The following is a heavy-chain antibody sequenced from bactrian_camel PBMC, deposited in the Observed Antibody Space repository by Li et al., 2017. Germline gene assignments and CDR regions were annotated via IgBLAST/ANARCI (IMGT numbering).Heavy chain of an antibody. CDR1: RYMYDNGC. V-gene: IGHV3S44*01. Sequence: VQLVESGGGSVQAGGSLRLSCAASRYMYDNGCMGWFRQAPGKGREGVGAIGRDGTDTYPDSVKGRFTISEDDAKNTLFLQMNNLKVEDSGMYYCAAEVRGGGFCYTPRRYNFWGQGTQVTVS. J-gene: IGHJ4*01. CDR2: IGRDGTD. CDR3: AAEVRGGGFCYTPRRYNF. D-gene: IGHD2*01.